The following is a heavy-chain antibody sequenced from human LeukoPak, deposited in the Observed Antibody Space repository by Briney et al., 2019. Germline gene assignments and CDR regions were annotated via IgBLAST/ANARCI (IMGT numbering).Heavy chain of an antibody. D-gene: IGHD4-17*01. Sequence: SVKVSXKASGGTFSSYAISWMRQAPGQRLEWIGGIIPIFGTANYAQKFQGRVTITTDESTSTAYMELSSLRSEDTAVYYCARLSVGIYGDYGDAFDIWGQGTMVTVSS. CDR1: GGTFSSYA. CDR2: IIPIFGTA. J-gene: IGHJ3*02. V-gene: IGHV1-69*05. CDR3: ARLSVGIYGDYGDAFDI.